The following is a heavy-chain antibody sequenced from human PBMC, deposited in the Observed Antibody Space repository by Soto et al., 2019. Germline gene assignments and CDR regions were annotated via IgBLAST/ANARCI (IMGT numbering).Heavy chain of an antibody. CDR3: ATPSGVGATAIFDY. Sequence: QVQLVQSGAEVKKPGSSVKVSCKASGGTFSSYAISWVRQAPGQGLEWMGGMITIFGTANYAQKLQGRVTITADESTSTAYMELSSLRSQDTAVYYCATPSGVGATAIFDYWGQGTLVTVSS. V-gene: IGHV1-69*01. D-gene: IGHD1-26*01. J-gene: IGHJ4*02. CDR2: MITIFGTA. CDR1: GGTFSSYA.